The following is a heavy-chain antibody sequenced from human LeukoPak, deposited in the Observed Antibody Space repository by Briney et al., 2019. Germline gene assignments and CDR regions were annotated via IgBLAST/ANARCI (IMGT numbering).Heavy chain of an antibody. CDR1: GGSISSYY. CDR3: ARLIFGALDAFDI. J-gene: IGHJ3*02. D-gene: IGHD3-3*02. CDR2: IYYSGST. V-gene: IGHV4-59*08. Sequence: PSQTLSLSCTVSGGSISSYYWSWIRQPPGKGLEWIGYIYYSGSTNYNPSLKSRVTISVDTSKNQFSLKLSSVTAADTAVYYCARLIFGALDAFDIWGEGTMATVSS.